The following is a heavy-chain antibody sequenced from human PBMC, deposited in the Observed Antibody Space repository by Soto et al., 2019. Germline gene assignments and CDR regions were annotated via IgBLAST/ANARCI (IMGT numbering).Heavy chain of an antibody. D-gene: IGHD2-8*01. CDR1: GGTFSSYV. J-gene: IGHJ6*02. Sequence: QVQLVQSGAEVKKPGSSVKVSCKSSGGTFSSYVINWVRQAPGQGLEWMGGVIPIFGTTNYAQKFQGRVTITADESTSTAYMELSILRSEDMAVYYCARAHQVLMIYAHHSFYGLDVWGQGTTVTVSS. CDR3: ARAHQVLMIYAHHSFYGLDV. V-gene: IGHV1-69*01. CDR2: VIPIFGTT.